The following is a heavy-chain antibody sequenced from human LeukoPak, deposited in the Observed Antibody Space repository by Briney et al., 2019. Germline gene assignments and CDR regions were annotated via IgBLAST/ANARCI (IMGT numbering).Heavy chain of an antibody. CDR3: ARGAIYDSSGYYHY. J-gene: IGHJ4*02. D-gene: IGHD3-22*01. Sequence: GASVKVSCKASGYTFTSYGISWVRQAPGQGLEWMGWISAYSGNTNYAQKLQGRVTMTTDTSTSTAYMELRSLRSDDTAVYYCARGAIYDSSGYYHYWGQGTLVTVSS. V-gene: IGHV1-18*01. CDR2: ISAYSGNT. CDR1: GYTFTSYG.